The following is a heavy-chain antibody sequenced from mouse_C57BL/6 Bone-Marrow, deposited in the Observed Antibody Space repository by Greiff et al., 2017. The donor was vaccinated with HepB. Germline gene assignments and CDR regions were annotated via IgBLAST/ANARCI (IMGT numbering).Heavy chain of an antibody. CDR2: ISSGGSYT. V-gene: IGHV5-6*01. D-gene: IGHD2-10*01. J-gene: IGHJ2*01. CDR3: ARHPSYPSFDY. CDR1: GFTFSSYG. Sequence: EVQVVESGGDLVKPGGSLKLSCAASGFTFSSYGMSWVRQTPDKRLEWVATISSGGSYTYYPDSVKGRFTISRDNAKNTLYLQMSSLKSEDTAMYYCARHPSYPSFDYWGQGTTLTVSS.